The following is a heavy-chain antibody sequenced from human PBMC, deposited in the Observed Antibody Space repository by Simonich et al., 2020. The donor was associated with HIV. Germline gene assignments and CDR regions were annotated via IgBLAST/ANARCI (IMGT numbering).Heavy chain of an antibody. CDR3: ARGFYQRLYYFDY. J-gene: IGHJ4*02. Sequence: QVQLQQGGAGLLKPSETLSLTCAVYGGSFSSSYWSWIRQPPGKGLEWIGEHSHSEGPNHNPSLKSRVPISVDTSKNQFSLKLSSVTAADTAVYYCARGFYQRLYYFDYWGQGTLVTVSS. CDR1: GGSFSSSY. D-gene: IGHD2-2*01. V-gene: IGHV4-34*01. CDR2: HSHSEGP.